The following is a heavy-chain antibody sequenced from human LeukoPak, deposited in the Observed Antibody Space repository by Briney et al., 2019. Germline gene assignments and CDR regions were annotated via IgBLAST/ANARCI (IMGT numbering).Heavy chain of an antibody. J-gene: IGHJ4*02. Sequence: PSQTLSLTCTVSGGSIRSYYWSWIRQPAGNGLEWIGRIYTSGSTNYNPSLKSRVTMSVDTSKNQFSLKLSSVTAADTAVYYCARDGNYHYFDYWGQGTLVTVSS. CDR3: ARDGNYHYFDY. CDR2: IYTSGST. D-gene: IGHD4-11*01. CDR1: GGSIRSYY. V-gene: IGHV4-4*07.